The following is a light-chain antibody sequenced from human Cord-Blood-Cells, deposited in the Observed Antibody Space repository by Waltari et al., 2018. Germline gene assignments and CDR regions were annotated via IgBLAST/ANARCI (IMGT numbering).Light chain of an antibody. J-gene: IGKJ1*01. CDR3: QQYNNWPTWT. Sequence: EIVMTQSPATLSVSPGERATLSCRASQSVSSNLAWYQQKPGQAPRLLNYGASTRATVIPARCSGSGSGTEFTLTISSLQSEDVAVYYCQQYNNWPTWTFGQGTKVEIK. V-gene: IGKV3-15*01. CDR1: QSVSSN. CDR2: GAS.